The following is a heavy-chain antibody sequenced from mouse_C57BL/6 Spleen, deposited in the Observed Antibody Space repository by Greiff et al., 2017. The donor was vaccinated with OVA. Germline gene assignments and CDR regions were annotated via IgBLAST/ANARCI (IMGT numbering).Heavy chain of an antibody. J-gene: IGHJ2*01. CDR3: ARDPGLEDGYYHY. V-gene: IGHV5-4*01. D-gene: IGHD2-3*01. CDR1: GFTFSSYA. CDR2: ISDGGSYT. Sequence: EVQLVESGGGLVKPGGSLKLSCAASGFTFSSYAMSWVRQTPEKRLEWVATISDGGSYTYYPDNVKGRFTISRDNAKNNLYLQMSHLKSEDTAMYYCARDPGLEDGYYHYWGQGTTLTVSS.